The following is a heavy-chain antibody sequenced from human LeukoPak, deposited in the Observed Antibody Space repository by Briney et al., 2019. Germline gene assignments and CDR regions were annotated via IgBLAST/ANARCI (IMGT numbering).Heavy chain of an antibody. CDR3: AREQDRPIAAARLFDY. CDR2: IKQDGSEK. V-gene: IGHV3-7*01. D-gene: IGHD6-13*01. CDR1: GFTFSSYW. J-gene: IGHJ4*02. Sequence: PGGSLRLSCAASGFTFSSYWMSWVRQAPGKGLEWVANIKQDGSEKYYVDSVKGRFTISRDNAKNSLYLQLNSLRAEDTAVYYCAREQDRPIAAARLFDYWGQGTLVTVSS.